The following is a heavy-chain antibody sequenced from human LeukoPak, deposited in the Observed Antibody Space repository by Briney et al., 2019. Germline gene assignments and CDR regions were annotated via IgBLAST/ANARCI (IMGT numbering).Heavy chain of an antibody. V-gene: IGHV3-30*18. D-gene: IGHD6-19*01. CDR2: ISYDGSNK. CDR3: AKVHRISGWYREMDIDY. Sequence: GGSLRLSCAASGFTFSSYGMHWVRQAPGKGLEWVAVISYDGSNKYYADSVKGRFTISRDNSKNTLYLQMNSLRAEDTAVYYCAKVHRISGWYREMDIDYWGQGTLVTVSS. J-gene: IGHJ4*02. CDR1: GFTFSSYG.